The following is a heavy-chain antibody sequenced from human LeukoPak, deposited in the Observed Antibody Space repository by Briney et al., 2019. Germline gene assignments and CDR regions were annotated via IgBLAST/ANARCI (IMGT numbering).Heavy chain of an antibody. CDR3: ARDRSGLHYFDY. J-gene: IGHJ4*02. D-gene: IGHD5-12*01. CDR1: GFIFRNFG. Sequence: GRSLGLSCAASGFIFRNFGMHWVRQAPGKGLEWVAVIWYDGSNKYYADSVKGRFTTSRGNSKNMLFLQMNSLRAEDTAVYYCARDRSGLHYFDYWGQGTLVTVSS. CDR2: IWYDGSNK. V-gene: IGHV3-33*01.